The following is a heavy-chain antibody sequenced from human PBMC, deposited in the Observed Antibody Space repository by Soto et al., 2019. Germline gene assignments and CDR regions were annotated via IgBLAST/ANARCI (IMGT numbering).Heavy chain of an antibody. CDR2: ISAYNGNT. CDR1: GYTFTSYG. D-gene: IGHD4-17*01. CDR3: ATDGNDYGDYVYFQH. V-gene: IGHV1-18*04. J-gene: IGHJ1*01. Sequence: ASVKGSCKASGYTFTSYGISWVRQAPGQGLEWMGWISAYNGNTNYAQKLQGRVTMTTDTSTSTAFMELRSLRSDDTAVYYCATDGNDYGDYVYFQHWRQGTLVTVSS.